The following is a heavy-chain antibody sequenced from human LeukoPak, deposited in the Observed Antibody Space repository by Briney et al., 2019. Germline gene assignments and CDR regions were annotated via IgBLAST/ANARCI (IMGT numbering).Heavy chain of an antibody. CDR1: GFTFDDYG. J-gene: IGHJ4*02. CDR2: INWNGGST. CDR3: AYTGDYYGSGSYPF. D-gene: IGHD3-10*01. V-gene: IGHV3-20*04. Sequence: PGGSLRLSCAASGFTFDDYGMIWLRQAPGKGLEWGSGINWNGGSTGYADSVKGRFTISRDNAKNSLYLQMNSLRAEDTAVYYCAYTGDYYGSGSYPFWGQGTLVTVSS.